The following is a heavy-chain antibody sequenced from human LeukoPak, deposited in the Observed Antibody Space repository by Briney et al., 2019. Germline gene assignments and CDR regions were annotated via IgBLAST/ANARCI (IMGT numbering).Heavy chain of an antibody. V-gene: IGHV3-48*03. Sequence: GGALRLSCAASGFTFSSYEIHGVRQAPGKGLEWVSKIGGIGSIMYADSVKGRFTISTDSAKSSVYLQMNSLRAEDTAVYYCARRLPYYGMDVWGQGTTVTVSS. CDR3: ARRLPYYGMDV. J-gene: IGHJ6*02. CDR2: IGGIGSIM. CDR1: GFTFSSYE.